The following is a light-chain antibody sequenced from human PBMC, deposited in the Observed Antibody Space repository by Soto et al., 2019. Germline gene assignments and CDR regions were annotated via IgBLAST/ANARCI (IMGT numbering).Light chain of an antibody. J-gene: IGKJ2*01. V-gene: IGKV3-20*01. CDR2: GAS. CDR3: QEHDFSAGYT. Sequence: VLTQSPGTLSLSPGERVTLSCRASHSVSGISLAWYQQRPGQAPRLLIFGASNRATGIPARFSGGGSGTDFTLTISRLEPEDFAVYYCQEHDFSAGYTFGQGTKLEIK. CDR1: HSVSGIS.